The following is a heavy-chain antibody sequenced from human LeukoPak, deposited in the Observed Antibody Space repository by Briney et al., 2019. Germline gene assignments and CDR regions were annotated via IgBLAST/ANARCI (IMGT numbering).Heavy chain of an antibody. J-gene: IGHJ4*02. CDR3: AKYGSGTYYNGLY. D-gene: IGHD3-10*01. CDR2: ISVSGGST. V-gene: IGHV3-23*01. CDR1: GFTFSNYA. Sequence: PGGSLRLSCAASGFTFSNYAMTWVRQAPGKGLQWVSTISVSGGSTYYADSVKGRFTISRDTSKSTLYLQMNSLGDEDTAVYYCAKYGSGTYYNGLYWGQGTLVTVSS.